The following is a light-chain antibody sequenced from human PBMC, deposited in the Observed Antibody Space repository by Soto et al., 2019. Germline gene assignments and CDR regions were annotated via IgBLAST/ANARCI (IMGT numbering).Light chain of an antibody. CDR1: SSDVGGYNY. CDR3: SSYTSSTFYV. Sequence: QSAVAQPPSVSVSPGPSITIACSGTSSDVGGYNYVPWYQQRPGKAPKLMIYEVSNRPSGVSNRSSGSKSGTTASLTISGLQAEDEADYYCSSYTSSTFYVFGPGTKVTVL. V-gene: IGLV2-14*01. CDR2: EVS. J-gene: IGLJ1*01.